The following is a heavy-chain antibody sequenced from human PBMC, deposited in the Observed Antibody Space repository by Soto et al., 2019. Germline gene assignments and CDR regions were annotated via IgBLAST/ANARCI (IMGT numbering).Heavy chain of an antibody. J-gene: IGHJ4*02. CDR1: GESVSVNSAA. D-gene: IGHD3-16*01. Sequence: SQTLSPTCAISGESVSVNSAAWNWVRHSPSGGREWLGRTYYMARWYNDYAVSVKSRITATPDTSKNQVAMHLNPVSPEYTAVYYCARELSYYVSSDSYLHYWGQGAKVTVSS. CDR3: ARELSYYVSSDSYLHY. V-gene: IGHV6-1*01. CDR2: TYYMARWYN.